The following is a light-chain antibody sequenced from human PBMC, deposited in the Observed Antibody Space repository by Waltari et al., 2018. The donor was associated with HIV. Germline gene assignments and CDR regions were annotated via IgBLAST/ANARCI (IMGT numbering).Light chain of an antibody. V-gene: IGKV1-33*01. Sequence: GDRVTITCQASQDIFKYLNWWQQKPGRAPKLLMYDASNLETGVPSRFSGSGSGTDFTFNISSLQPEDIKLRLWITFGQGTRLEIK. CDR1: QDIFKY. CDR3: IT. J-gene: IGKJ5*01. CDR2: DAS.